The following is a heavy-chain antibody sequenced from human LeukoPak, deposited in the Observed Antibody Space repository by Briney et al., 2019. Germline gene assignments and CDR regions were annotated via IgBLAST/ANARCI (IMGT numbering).Heavy chain of an antibody. CDR1: GFTFSSYE. CDR3: ARDGAGGYYDILTGSDY. V-gene: IGHV3-21*01. D-gene: IGHD3-9*01. Sequence: GGSLRLSCAASGFTFSSYEMNWVRQAPGKGLEWVSSISSSSSYIYYADSVKGRFTISRDNAKNSLYLQMNSLRAEDTAVYYCARDGAGGYYDILTGSDYWGQGTLVTVSS. CDR2: ISSSSSYI. J-gene: IGHJ4*02.